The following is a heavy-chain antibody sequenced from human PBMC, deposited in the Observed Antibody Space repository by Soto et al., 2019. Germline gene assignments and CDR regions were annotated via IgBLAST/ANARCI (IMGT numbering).Heavy chain of an antibody. Sequence: PSETLSLTCTVSGGSISSSSYYWGWIRQPPGKGLEWIGSIYYSGSTYYNPSLKSRVTISVDTSNNQFSLKLISVTAADTAVYYCARGVGYDSSGYYPNFWGQGTLVTVSS. CDR3: ARGVGYDSSGYYPNF. V-gene: IGHV4-39*01. CDR1: GGSISSSSYY. J-gene: IGHJ4*02. CDR2: IYYSGST. D-gene: IGHD3-22*01.